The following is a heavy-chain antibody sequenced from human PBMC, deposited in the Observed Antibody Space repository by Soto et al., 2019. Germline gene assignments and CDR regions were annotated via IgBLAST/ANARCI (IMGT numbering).Heavy chain of an antibody. Sequence: GASVKVSCKASGGTFSSYTISWVRQAPGQGLEWMGRIIPILSMANYAQKFQGRVTITADKSTSTAYMELSSLRSEDTAVYYCGSGSGLNWFDPWGQGTLVPVSS. J-gene: IGHJ5*02. V-gene: IGHV1-69*02. D-gene: IGHD3-10*01. CDR1: GGTFSSYT. CDR2: IIPILSMA. CDR3: GSGSGLNWFDP.